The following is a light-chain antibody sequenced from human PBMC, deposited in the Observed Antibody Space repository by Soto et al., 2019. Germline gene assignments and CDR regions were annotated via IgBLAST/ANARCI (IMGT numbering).Light chain of an antibody. Sequence: EIVMTQSPATLSVSTGERATLYCRVSQSVSSNLAWYQQKPGQAPRLLIYGASTRATGIPARFSGSGSGTEFTLTISSLQSEDFAVYYCHQYNTWPLWTFGHVTKVDI. J-gene: IGKJ1*01. CDR1: QSVSSN. CDR3: HQYNTWPLWT. CDR2: GAS. V-gene: IGKV3-15*01.